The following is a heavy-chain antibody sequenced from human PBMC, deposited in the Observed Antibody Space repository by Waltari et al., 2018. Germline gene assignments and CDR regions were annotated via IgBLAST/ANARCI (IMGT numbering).Heavy chain of an antibody. D-gene: IGHD1-26*01. V-gene: IGHV3-48*04. CDR1: GFTFNGHS. CDR2: ITGSSDSP. J-gene: IGHJ3*02. CDR3: AADGVGVLPGDAFDI. Sequence: EVQLVESGGTLVQPGGSLKLSCVASGFTFNGHSMNWVRQAPGKGLEWISCITGSSDSPNYADSVQGRFIVSRDNAQNALYLQMTGLRAEDTAIYYCAADGVGVLPGDAFDIWGQGTMVTVSS.